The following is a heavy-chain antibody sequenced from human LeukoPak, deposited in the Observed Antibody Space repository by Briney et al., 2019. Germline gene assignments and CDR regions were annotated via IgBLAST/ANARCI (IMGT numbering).Heavy chain of an antibody. CDR1: GGSISSYY. V-gene: IGHV4-4*07. D-gene: IGHD3-22*01. J-gene: IGHJ5*02. Sequence: SETLSLTCTVSGGSISSYYWSWIRQPAGKGLEWIGRFYISGSTNYNPSLKSRVTMSVDTSKNQFSLKLSSVTAADTAVYYCATRTTYYYDSSGYYYDWFDPWGQGTLVTVSS. CDR2: FYISGST. CDR3: ATRTTYYYDSSGYYYDWFDP.